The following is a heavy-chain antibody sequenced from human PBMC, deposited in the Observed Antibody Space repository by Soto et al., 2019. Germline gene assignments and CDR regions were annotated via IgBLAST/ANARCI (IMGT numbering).Heavy chain of an antibody. D-gene: IGHD6-6*01. CDR2: IIPIFGTA. Sequence: QVQLVQSGAEVKKPGSSVKVSCKASGGTFSSYAISWVRQAPGQGLEWMGGIIPIFGTANYAQKFLGRVTITADKATSTAYSELSSLRSEDTAVYYCARSTYSSSSGDYYYGMDVWGQGTTVTVSS. CDR3: ARSTYSSSSGDYYYGMDV. V-gene: IGHV1-69*06. J-gene: IGHJ6*02. CDR1: GGTFSSYA.